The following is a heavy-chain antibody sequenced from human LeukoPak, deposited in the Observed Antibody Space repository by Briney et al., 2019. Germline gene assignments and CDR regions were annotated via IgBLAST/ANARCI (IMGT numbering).Heavy chain of an antibody. V-gene: IGHV4-38-2*01. J-gene: IGHJ5*01. CDR1: GYSISSGYY. D-gene: IGHD2-2*01. CDR3: ARLISSPAYCSSTSCQGWFDS. Sequence: PSETLSLTCAVSGYSISSGYYWGWIRQPPGKGLEWIGGIYHSGSTYYNPSLKSRVTISVDTSKNQFSLKLSSVTAADTAVYYCARLISSPAYCSSTSCQGWFDSWGQGTLVTVSS. CDR2: IYHSGST.